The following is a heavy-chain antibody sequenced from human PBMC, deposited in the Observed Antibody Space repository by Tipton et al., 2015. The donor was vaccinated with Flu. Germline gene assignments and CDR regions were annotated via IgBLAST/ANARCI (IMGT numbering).Heavy chain of an antibody. D-gene: IGHD1-26*01. CDR2: INQSGRP. V-gene: IGHV4-34*01. CDR1: GGSFSGYY. J-gene: IGHJ5*02. Sequence: TLPLTYAVYGGSFSGYYWSWIRQSPGKGLEWIGEINQSGRPNYNPSLKNRVTISVDTSKNQFSLSLTSVTAADTAMYYCARGSWEVRFDPWGQGTLVTVSS. CDR3: ARGSWEVRFDP.